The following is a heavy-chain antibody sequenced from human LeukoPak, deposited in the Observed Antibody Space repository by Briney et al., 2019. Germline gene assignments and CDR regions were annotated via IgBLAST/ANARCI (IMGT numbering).Heavy chain of an antibody. D-gene: IGHD6-13*01. CDR3: AKDRIAAAGTVGSIFDY. V-gene: IGHV3-21*04. CDR1: GFTFSSYS. J-gene: IGHJ4*02. Sequence: GGSLRLSCAASGFTFSSYSMNWVRQAPGKGLEWVSSISSSSSYIYYADSVKGRFTISRDNAENSLYLQMNSLRAEDTAVYYCAKDRIAAAGTVGSIFDYWGQGTLVTVSS. CDR2: ISSSSSYI.